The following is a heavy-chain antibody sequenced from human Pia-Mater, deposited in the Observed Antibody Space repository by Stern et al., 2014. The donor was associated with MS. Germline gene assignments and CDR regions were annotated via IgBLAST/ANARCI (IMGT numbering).Heavy chain of an antibody. CDR1: GYTFTSYA. Sequence: VQLVQSGAEVKKPGASVKVSCKASGYTFTSYAIHWVRQATGQRPEWMGWINGGNGNTAYSQKFQERVIITRDTSATTVSMELASLTFEDTAMYFCARDPFNYWGQGTLVTVSS. V-gene: IGHV1-3*01. CDR2: INGGNGNT. J-gene: IGHJ4*02. CDR3: ARDPFNY.